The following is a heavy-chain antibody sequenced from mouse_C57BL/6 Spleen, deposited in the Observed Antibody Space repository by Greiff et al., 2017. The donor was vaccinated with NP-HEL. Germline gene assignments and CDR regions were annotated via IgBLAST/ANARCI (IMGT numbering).Heavy chain of an antibody. J-gene: IGHJ2*01. D-gene: IGHD1-1*01. CDR3: ARRDTTVVAGFDY. CDR2: IDPSDSET. Sequence: QVQLQQPGAELVRPGSSVKLSCKASGYTFTSYWMHWVKQRPIQGLEWIGNIDPSDSETHYNQKFKDKATLTVDKSSSTAYMQLSSLTSEDSAVYYCARRDTTVVAGFDYWAKAPLSQSPQ. V-gene: IGHV1-52*01. CDR1: GYTFTSYW.